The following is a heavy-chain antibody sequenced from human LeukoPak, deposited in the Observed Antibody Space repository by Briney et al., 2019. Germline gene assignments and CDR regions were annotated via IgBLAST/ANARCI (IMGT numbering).Heavy chain of an antibody. J-gene: IGHJ1*01. CDR1: GFTFDDYA. CDR2: ISGDGGST. D-gene: IGHD2-15*01. CDR3: AKDIYSRRGSYFEH. V-gene: IGHV3-43*02. Sequence: GGSLRLSCAASGFTFDDYAMHWVRQVPGKGLEWVFLISGDGGSTYYADSVKGRFTISRDNSKNSLYLQMNSLRTEDTALYYCAKDIYSRRGSYFEHWGQGTLVTVSS.